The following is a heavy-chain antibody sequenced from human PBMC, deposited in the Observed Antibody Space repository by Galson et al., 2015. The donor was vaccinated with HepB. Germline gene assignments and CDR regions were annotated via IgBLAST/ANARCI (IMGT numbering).Heavy chain of an antibody. J-gene: IGHJ3*02. CDR3: ARATSYYYDAFDI. V-gene: IGHV1-8*01. D-gene: IGHD3-10*01. CDR2: MNPNSGNT. CDR1: GYTFTSYD. Sequence: SVKVSCKASGYTFTSYDINWVRQATGQGLEWMGWMNPNSGNTGYAQKFQGRVTMTRNTSISTAYMELSSLRSEDTAVYYCARATSYYYDAFDIWGQGTMVTVSS.